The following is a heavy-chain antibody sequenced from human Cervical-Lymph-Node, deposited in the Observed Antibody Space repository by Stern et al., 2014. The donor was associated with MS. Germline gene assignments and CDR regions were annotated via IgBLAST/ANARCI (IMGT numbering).Heavy chain of an antibody. CDR1: GGTLRSYV. V-gene: IGHV1-69*01. CDR2: ISPIFGTA. CDR3: ARNVGDTTLGH. D-gene: IGHD3-16*01. Sequence: QVQLVQSGAEVKKSGSSVKVSCKASGGTLRSYVITWARQASGQGLEWMGGISPIFGTATCAQQSQGRVTITADEYTSTVYMELNRLRSEDTAVYYCARNVGDTTLGHWGQGSQVIVSS. J-gene: IGHJ4*02.